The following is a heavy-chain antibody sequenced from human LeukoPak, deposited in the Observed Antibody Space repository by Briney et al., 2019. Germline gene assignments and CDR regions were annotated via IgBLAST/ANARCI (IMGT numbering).Heavy chain of an antibody. CDR3: AREGTYYYGSGSYCLDV. J-gene: IGHJ6*02. D-gene: IGHD3-10*01. CDR2: ISSSSSYI. V-gene: IGHV3-21*01. Sequence: GGSLRLSCAASGFTFSSYSMNWVRQAPGKGLEWVSSISSSSSYIYYADSVKGRFTISRDNAKNSLYLQMNSLRAEDAAVYYCAREGTYYYGSGSYCLDVWGQGTTVTVSS. CDR1: GFTFSSYS.